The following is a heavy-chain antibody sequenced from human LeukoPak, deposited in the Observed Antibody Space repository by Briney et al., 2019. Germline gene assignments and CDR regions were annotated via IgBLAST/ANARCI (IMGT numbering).Heavy chain of an antibody. CDR1: GGSISSGSYY. CDR3: ARLMYCSSTSCFDY. J-gene: IGHJ4*02. D-gene: IGHD2-2*01. Sequence: SETLSLTCTVSGGSISSGSYYWSWIRQPAGKGLEWIGRINTSGSTNYNPSLKSRVTISVDTSKNQFSLKLSPVTAADTAVYYCARLMYCSSTSCFDYWGQGTLVTVSS. V-gene: IGHV4-61*02. CDR2: INTSGST.